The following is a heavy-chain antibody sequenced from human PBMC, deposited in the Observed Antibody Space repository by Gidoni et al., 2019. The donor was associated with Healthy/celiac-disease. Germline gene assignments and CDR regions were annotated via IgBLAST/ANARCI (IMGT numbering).Heavy chain of an antibody. CDR3: ARQDDIAALAGANWFDP. D-gene: IGHD6-6*01. V-gene: IGHV4-39*01. CDR1: GGSISSGSYY. Sequence: QLQLQESGPGLVKPSETLPLNGTVSGGSISSGSYYWGWIRQPPGKGLEWIGSIYYSGSTYYNPSLKSRVTISVDTSKNQFSLKLSSVTAADTAVYYCARQDDIAALAGANWFDPWGQGTLVTVSS. J-gene: IGHJ5*02. CDR2: IYYSGST.